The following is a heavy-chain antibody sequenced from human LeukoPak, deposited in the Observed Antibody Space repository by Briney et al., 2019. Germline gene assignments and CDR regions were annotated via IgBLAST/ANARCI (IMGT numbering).Heavy chain of an antibody. D-gene: IGHD1-1*01. J-gene: IGHJ6*03. V-gene: IGHV3-7*01. Sequence: GGSLRLSCAASGFTFSDYYMSWIREAPGKGLEWVANINQDESETYYVDSVKGRFTIPRDKDKTSMYLQMNRLRAEATALYYCARAPSGKLADYYFYMDVWGKGTTVIVSS. CDR3: ARAPSGKLADYYFYMDV. CDR1: GFTFSDYY. CDR2: INQDESET.